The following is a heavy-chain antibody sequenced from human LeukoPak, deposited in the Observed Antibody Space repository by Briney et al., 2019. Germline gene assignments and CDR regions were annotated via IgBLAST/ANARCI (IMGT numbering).Heavy chain of an antibody. CDR3: AKDKGRAAAYYYGMDV. J-gene: IGHJ6*02. CDR2: ISWNSGSI. V-gene: IGHV3-9*01. Sequence: GRSLRLSCAASGFTFDDYAMHWVRQAPGEGLEWVSGISWNSGSIGYADSVKGRFTVSRDNAKNSLYLQMNSLRAEDTALYYCAKDKGRAAAYYYGMDVWGQGTTVTVSS. D-gene: IGHD6-13*01. CDR1: GFTFDDYA.